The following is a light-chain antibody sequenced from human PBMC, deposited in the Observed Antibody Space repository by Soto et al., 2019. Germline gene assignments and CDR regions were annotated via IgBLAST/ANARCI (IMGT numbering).Light chain of an antibody. Sequence: DTVLTQSPGTRSLSPLEGATLSFMASQSVGTYLAWYQQKPGQAPRLLIYDASNRATGIAPRFSGTGSETDFTLTISGLQSEDSAVYFCQQYNNWPFSFGQGTRLEI. CDR2: DAS. V-gene: IGKV3-11*01. J-gene: IGKJ5*01. CDR3: QQYNNWPFS. CDR1: QSVGTY.